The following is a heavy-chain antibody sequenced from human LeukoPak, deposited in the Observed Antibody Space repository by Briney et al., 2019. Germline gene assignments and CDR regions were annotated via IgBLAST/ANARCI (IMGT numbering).Heavy chain of an antibody. V-gene: IGHV4-39*07. CDR3: SRRDRSQASCFYWYFDL. Sequence: PSETLSLTCTVSGGSISSGGSYWGWIRQPPGKGLEWIGSIYYSGSTWYNPSLKSRVTVSVDTSKNQFSLKLSSVTAADTAVYYCSRRDRSQASCFYWYFDLWGRGTLVTVSS. CDR2: IYYSGST. CDR1: GGSISSGGSY. J-gene: IGHJ2*01. D-gene: IGHD2-2*01.